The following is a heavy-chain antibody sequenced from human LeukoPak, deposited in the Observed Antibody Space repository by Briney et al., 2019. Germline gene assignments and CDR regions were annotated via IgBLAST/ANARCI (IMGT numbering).Heavy chain of an antibody. Sequence: GGSLRLSCAASGFTFSNAWMSWVRQAPGKGLEWVGRIKSKTDGGTTDYAAPVKGRFTTSRDDSKNTLYLQMNSLKTEDTAVYYCTTVRRYYDSSGYPNYWGQGTLVTVSS. J-gene: IGHJ4*02. CDR1: GFTFSNAW. CDR3: TTVRRYYDSSGYPNY. V-gene: IGHV3-15*01. D-gene: IGHD3-22*01. CDR2: IKSKTDGGTT.